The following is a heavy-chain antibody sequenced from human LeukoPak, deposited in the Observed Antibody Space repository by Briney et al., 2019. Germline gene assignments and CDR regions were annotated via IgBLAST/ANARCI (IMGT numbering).Heavy chain of an antibody. J-gene: IGHJ4*02. Sequence: SETLSLTCSVSGGSINFNHWSWIRQPAGKGLEWIGRIYSSGTTNYNPSLNSRVTMSVDTSNNQFSLKLTSVTAADTAVYYCARDKAWGSQGFDYWGQGTLVTVSS. D-gene: IGHD3-16*01. CDR2: IYSSGTT. CDR1: GGSINFNH. V-gene: IGHV4-4*07. CDR3: ARDKAWGSQGFDY.